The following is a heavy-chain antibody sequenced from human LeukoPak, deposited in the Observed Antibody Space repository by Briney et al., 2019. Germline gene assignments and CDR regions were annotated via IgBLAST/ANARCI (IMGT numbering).Heavy chain of an antibody. J-gene: IGHJ4*02. V-gene: IGHV4-30-4*01. D-gene: IGHD5-12*01. CDR3: ARSVEGYDLHY. CDR2: IYYSGST. CDR1: GGSISSGDYY. Sequence: SQTLSLTCTVSGGSISSGDYYWSWVRQPPGKGLEWIGYIYYSGSTYYNPSLKSRVTISVDTSKNLFSLKLTSVTAADTAVYYCARSVEGYDLHYWGQGTLVTVSS.